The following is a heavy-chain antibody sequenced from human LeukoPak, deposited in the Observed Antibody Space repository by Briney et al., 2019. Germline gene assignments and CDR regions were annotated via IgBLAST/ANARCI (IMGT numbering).Heavy chain of an antibody. J-gene: IGHJ4*02. Sequence: GGSLRLPCAASGIAFSDVWMTWVRQAPGKGLVWVGRIKSKADGGTTDYAAPVKGRFSISGDDSKNTVYLQMDSLEAEDTAVYYCAAFSKGFWGQGTLVTVSS. V-gene: IGHV3-15*01. CDR2: IKSKADGGTT. CDR3: AAFSKGF. CDR1: GIAFSDVW.